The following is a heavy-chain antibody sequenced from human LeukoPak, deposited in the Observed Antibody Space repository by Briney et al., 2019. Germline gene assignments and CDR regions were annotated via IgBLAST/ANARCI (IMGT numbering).Heavy chain of an antibody. J-gene: IGHJ4*02. CDR2: IYYSGST. CDR3: ARVSPRAQAYCGGDCYPATTFDY. Sequence: SETLSLTCTVSGGSISSYYWSWIRQPPGKGLEWIGYIYYSGSTNYNPSLKSRVTISVDTSKNQFSLKLSSVTAADTAVYYCARVSPRAQAYCGGDCYPATTFDYWGQGTLVTVSS. CDR1: GGSISSYY. V-gene: IGHV4-59*01. D-gene: IGHD2-21*02.